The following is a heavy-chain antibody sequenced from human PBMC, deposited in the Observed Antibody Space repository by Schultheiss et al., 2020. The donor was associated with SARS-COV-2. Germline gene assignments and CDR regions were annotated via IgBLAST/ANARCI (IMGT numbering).Heavy chain of an antibody. CDR2: ITSSSSTT. Sequence: GESLKISCAASGFTFSSYSMNWVRQAPGKGLEWISYITSSSSTTYSADSVKGRFTISRDNAQNSLYLQMNSLRDEDTAVYYCARGRAGDSSIRSPVMDVWGQGTTVTVSS. J-gene: IGHJ6*02. CDR3: ARGRAGDSSIRSPVMDV. D-gene: IGHD6-13*01. V-gene: IGHV3-48*02. CDR1: GFTFSSYS.